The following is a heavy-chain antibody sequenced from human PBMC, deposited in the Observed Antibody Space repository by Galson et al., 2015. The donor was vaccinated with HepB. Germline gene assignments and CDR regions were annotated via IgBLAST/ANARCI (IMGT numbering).Heavy chain of an antibody. Sequence: SLRLSCAASGFTFGDYYMSWIRQAPGKGLEWVSFISGSSSHTNYADSVRGRFTISRDNAKTSLYLQMNSLGAEDTAVYYCARGGPPGPDYYYYGMDVWGQGTTVTVSS. CDR3: ARGGPPGPDYYYYGMDV. CDR2: ISGSSSHT. D-gene: IGHD1-1*01. V-gene: IGHV3-11*06. CDR1: GFTFGDYY. J-gene: IGHJ6*02.